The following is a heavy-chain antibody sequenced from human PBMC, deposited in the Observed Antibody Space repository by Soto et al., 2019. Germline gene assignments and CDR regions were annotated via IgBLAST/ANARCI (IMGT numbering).Heavy chain of an antibody. CDR2: INDRGSI. Sequence: QVQLQQWGAGPLRPLETLSLTCGVSGGSFSGYYWAWIRQSPGKGLEWIGEINDRGSINYNPSLKRRVNISXDPSKNHXSLDQRSVTXAXXXXYYCARESHDILTXXXWVWXXXXXXRGXLVTV. CDR3: ARESHDILTXXXWVWXXXX. CDR1: GGSFSGYY. D-gene: IGHD3-9*01. J-gene: IGHJ2*01. V-gene: IGHV4-34*01.